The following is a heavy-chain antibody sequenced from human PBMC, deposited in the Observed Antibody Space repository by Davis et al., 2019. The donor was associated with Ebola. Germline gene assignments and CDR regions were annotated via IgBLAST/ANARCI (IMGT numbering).Heavy chain of an antibody. Sequence: PSETLSLTCAVYGGSFSGYYWSWIRQPPGKGLEWIGEINHSGSTNYNPSLKGRVTISVDTSKNQFSLKLSSVTAADTAVYYCSSGISDYYYGMDVWGQGTTVTVSS. V-gene: IGHV4-34*01. J-gene: IGHJ6*02. CDR2: INHSGST. CDR1: GGSFSGYY. CDR3: SSGISDYYYGMDV. D-gene: IGHD3-3*02.